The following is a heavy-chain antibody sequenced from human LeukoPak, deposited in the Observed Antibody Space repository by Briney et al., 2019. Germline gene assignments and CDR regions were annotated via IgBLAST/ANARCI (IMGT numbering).Heavy chain of an antibody. CDR3: ARVRVAAAGRYYYYGMDV. Sequence: SETLSLTCAVYGGSFSGYYWSWIRQPPGKGLEWIGETNHSGSTNYNPSLKSRVTISVDTSKNQFSLKLSSVTAADTAVYYCARVRVAAAGRYYYYGMDVWGQGTTVTVSS. J-gene: IGHJ6*02. D-gene: IGHD6-13*01. CDR1: GGSFSGYY. V-gene: IGHV4-34*01. CDR2: TNHSGST.